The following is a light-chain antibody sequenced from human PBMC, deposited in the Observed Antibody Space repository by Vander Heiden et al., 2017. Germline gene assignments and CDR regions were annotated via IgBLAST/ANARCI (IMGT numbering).Light chain of an antibody. Sequence: QPVLTHPSSHYASSGASVGLTCMLSSGFIVGDFWIRWYQQKPGNPPRYHLYDHSDSNKGQGSGVPSRFSGSNDASANAGILRISGLQPEDEADYYCGTWHSNSKTRVFGGGTKLTVL. CDR1: SGFIVGDFW. J-gene: IGLJ3*02. V-gene: IGLV5-52*01. CDR3: GTWHSNSKTRV. CDR2: DHSDSNK.